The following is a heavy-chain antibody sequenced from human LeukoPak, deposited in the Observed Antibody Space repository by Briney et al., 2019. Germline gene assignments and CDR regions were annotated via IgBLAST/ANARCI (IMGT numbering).Heavy chain of an antibody. CDR2: IYTSGST. J-gene: IGHJ6*03. CDR1: GGAVSSGNYY. Sequence: ASETLSLACTVSGGAVSSGNYYWTWIRQPAGKGLEWIGRIYTSGSTNYNPSLKSRVTISVDTSKNQFSLKLSSVTAADTAVYYRARADGQNYYYYYMDVWGKGTTVIVSS. CDR3: ARADGQNYYYYYMDV. D-gene: IGHD5-24*01. V-gene: IGHV4-61*02.